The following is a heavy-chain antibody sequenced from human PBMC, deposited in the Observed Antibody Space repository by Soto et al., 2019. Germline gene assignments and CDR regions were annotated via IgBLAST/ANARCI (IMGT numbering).Heavy chain of an antibody. V-gene: IGHV5-51*01. Sequence: GESLKISCKGSGYSFTSYWIGWVRQMPGKGLEWMGIIYPGDSDTRYSPSFQGQVTISADKSISTAYLQWSSLKASDTAMYYCARFDCGGDCYSGPRDYWGQGTLVTVSS. CDR2: IYPGDSDT. J-gene: IGHJ4*02. D-gene: IGHD2-21*02. CDR1: GYSFTSYW. CDR3: ARFDCGGDCYSGPRDY.